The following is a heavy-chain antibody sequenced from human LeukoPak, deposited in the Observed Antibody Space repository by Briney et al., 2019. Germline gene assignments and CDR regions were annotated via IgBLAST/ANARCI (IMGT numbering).Heavy chain of an antibody. J-gene: IGHJ3*02. CDR3: ARANYGDPYAFDI. V-gene: IGHV4-59*12. CDR1: GGSISGYY. Sequence: PSETLSLTCTVSGGSISGYYWSWIRQPPGKGLEWIGYIYYSGSTNYNPSLKSRVTISVDTSKNQFSLKLSSVTAADTAVYYCARANYGDPYAFDIWGQGTMVTVSS. D-gene: IGHD4-17*01. CDR2: IYYSGST.